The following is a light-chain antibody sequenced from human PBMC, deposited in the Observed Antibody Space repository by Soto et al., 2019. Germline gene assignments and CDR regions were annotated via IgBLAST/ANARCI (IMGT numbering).Light chain of an antibody. J-gene: IGKJ2*01. Sequence: EIVLTQSPATLSLSPGETVTLSCGASQSVTSSQLAWYQQKPGLAPRLLIYDASSRATGIPDRFSGSGSGTDFTLTISRLEPEDFAVYYCQQYGSSRTFGQGTKLEVK. V-gene: IGKV3D-20*01. CDR2: DAS. CDR3: QQYGSSRT. CDR1: QSVTSSQ.